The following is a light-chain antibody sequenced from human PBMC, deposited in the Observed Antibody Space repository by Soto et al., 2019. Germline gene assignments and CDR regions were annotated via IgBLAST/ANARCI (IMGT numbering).Light chain of an antibody. CDR3: QQYGSSPYT. CDR1: QSLSGSY. CDR2: RAS. J-gene: IGKJ2*01. V-gene: IGKV3-20*01. Sequence: EIVLTQSPGTLSLSPGDGATLSCRASQSLSGSYLAWFQQKHGQAPRLLINRASSRATGIPDRFSGSGSGTDFTLTINRLEPEDFAVYYCQQYGSSPYTFGQGTKLESK.